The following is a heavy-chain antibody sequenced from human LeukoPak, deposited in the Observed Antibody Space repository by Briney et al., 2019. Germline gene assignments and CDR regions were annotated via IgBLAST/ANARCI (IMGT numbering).Heavy chain of an antibody. V-gene: IGHV1-2*02. D-gene: IGHD5-24*01. CDR3: ARVGVEMASHGWFDP. CDR1: GYTFTGYY. J-gene: IGHJ5*02. Sequence: ASVKVCCKASGYTFTGYYMHWVRQAPGQGLEWMGWINPNSGGTNYAQKFQGRVTMTRDTSISTAYMELSRLRSDDTAVYYCARVGVEMASHGWFDPWGQGTLVTVSS. CDR2: INPNSGGT.